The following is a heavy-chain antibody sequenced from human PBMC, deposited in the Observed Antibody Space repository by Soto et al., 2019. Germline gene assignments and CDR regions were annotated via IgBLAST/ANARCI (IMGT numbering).Heavy chain of an antibody. D-gene: IGHD3-9*01. J-gene: IGHJ6*02. Sequence: NIKQDGSEKYYVDSVKGRFTISRDNAKSSLYLQMNSLRAEDTAVYYCARDGRYYDILTGYYFYYYYGMDVWGQGSTVTVSS. CDR3: ARDGRYYDILTGYYFYYYYGMDV. CDR2: IKQDGSEK. V-gene: IGHV3-7*03.